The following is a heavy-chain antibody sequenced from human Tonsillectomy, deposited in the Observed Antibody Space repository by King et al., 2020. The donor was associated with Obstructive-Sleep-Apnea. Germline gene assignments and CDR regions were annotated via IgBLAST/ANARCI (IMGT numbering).Heavy chain of an antibody. Sequence: VQLVESGGGLVQPGGSLRLSCAASGFTVSSSYMTWVRQAPGRGLEWVAVIYSGGTTYYADSVKGRFTISRHNSKNTLYLQMNSLRAEDTAVYYCAGRDAIDVWGQGTTVTVSS. CDR3: AGRDAIDV. J-gene: IGHJ6*02. CDR2: IYSGGTT. CDR1: GFTVSSSY. V-gene: IGHV3-53*04.